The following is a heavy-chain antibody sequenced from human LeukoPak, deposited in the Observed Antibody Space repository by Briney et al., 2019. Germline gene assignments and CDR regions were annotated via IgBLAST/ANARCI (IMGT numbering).Heavy chain of an antibody. J-gene: IGHJ4*02. CDR1: GFTFSSSA. CDR2: ISTGGST. Sequence: PGGSLRLSCAASGFTFSSSAMSWVRQALGKGLEWVSAISTGGSTYYADSVKGRFTISRDNSKNTLYLQMNTLKAEDSALYYCAKAAVGVAAINYWGQGTLVTVSS. D-gene: IGHD2-15*01. CDR3: AKAAVGVAAINY. V-gene: IGHV3-23*01.